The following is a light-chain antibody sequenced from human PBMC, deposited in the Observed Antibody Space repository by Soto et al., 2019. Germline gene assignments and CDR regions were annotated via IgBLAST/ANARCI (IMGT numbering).Light chain of an antibody. CDR3: QQYGSFPLT. CDR1: QSVSSSY. Sequence: EIVLTQSPGTLSLSPEERATLSCRASQSVSSSYLTWYQQKPGQAPRLLIYDASSRATGIPDRFSGSGSGTDFTLTISRLEPEDFAVYYCQQYGSFPLTFGGGTKVEIK. V-gene: IGKV3-20*01. CDR2: DAS. J-gene: IGKJ4*01.